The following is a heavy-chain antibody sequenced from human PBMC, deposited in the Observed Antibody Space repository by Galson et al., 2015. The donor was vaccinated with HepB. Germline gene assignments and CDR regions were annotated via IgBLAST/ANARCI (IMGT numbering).Heavy chain of an antibody. CDR3: AKDILGYCSSTSCSGAFDI. V-gene: IGHV3-9*01. CDR2: MSWNSGSI. J-gene: IGHJ3*02. D-gene: IGHD2-2*01. CDR1: GFTFDDYA. Sequence: PGVSCAASGFTFDDYAMHWGRPAPGKGLGWVSGMSWNSGSIGCADSVNGRFTISRDNAKNSLYLQMNSLRAEDTALYYCAKDILGYCSSTSCSGAFDIWGQGTMVTVSS.